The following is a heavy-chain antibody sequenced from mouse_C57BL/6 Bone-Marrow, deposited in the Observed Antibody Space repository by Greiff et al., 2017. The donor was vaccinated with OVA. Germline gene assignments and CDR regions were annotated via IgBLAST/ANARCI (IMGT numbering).Heavy chain of an antibody. CDR1: GYTFTSYW. CDR3: TREYYDYAWFAY. D-gene: IGHD2-4*01. J-gene: IGHJ3*01. Sequence: EVQLQQSGTVLARPGASVKMSCKTSGYTFTSYWMHWVKQRPGQGLEWIGAIYPGNSDTSYNQKFKGKAKLTAVTSASTAYMELSSRTKEDAAVYYCTREYYDYAWFAYWGQGTLVTVSA. V-gene: IGHV1-5*01. CDR2: IYPGNSDT.